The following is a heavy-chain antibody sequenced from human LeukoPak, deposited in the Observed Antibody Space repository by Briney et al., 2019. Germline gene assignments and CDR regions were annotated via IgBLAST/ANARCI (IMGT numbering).Heavy chain of an antibody. CDR1: GYNFSVYY. D-gene: IGHD2-15*01. CDR3: ATRGGLTPNTLAM. Sequence: GASVKVSCKGSGYNFSVYYMHWVRQAPALGLEWMGWMDPNGGDTIYAPKFQGRVSMTRDTSITTAYMELSSLTFDDSAMYYCATRGGLTPNTLAMWGHGTMVTVSS. V-gene: IGHV1-2*02. CDR2: MDPNGGDT. J-gene: IGHJ3*01.